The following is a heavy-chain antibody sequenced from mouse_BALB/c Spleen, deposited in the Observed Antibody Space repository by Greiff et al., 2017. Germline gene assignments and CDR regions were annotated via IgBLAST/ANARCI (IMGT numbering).Heavy chain of an antibody. D-gene: IGHD1-1*01. V-gene: IGHV1-14*01. CDR2: INPYNDGT. CDR3: ARGATVQWYFDV. CDR1: GYTFTSYV. J-gene: IGHJ1*01. Sequence: VQLKQSGPELVKPGASVKMSCKASGYTFTSYVMHWVKQKPGQGLEWIGYINPYNDGTKYNEKFKGKATLTSDKSSSTAYMELSSLTSEDSAVYYCARGATVQWYFDVWGAGTTVTVSS.